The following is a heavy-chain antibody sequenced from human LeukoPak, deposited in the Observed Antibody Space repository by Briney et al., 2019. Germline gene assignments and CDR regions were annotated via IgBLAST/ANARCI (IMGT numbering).Heavy chain of an antibody. CDR2: IRSKAYGGTT. CDR1: GFTFGDYA. J-gene: IGHJ4*02. CDR3: AKDIGIGAMAPFDY. D-gene: IGHD5-18*01. V-gene: IGHV3-49*04. Sequence: GGSLRLSCTASGFTFGDYAMSWVRQAPGKGLEWVGFIRSKAYGGTTEYAASVKGRFTISRDNAKNSLYLQMNSLRAEDTALYYCAKDIGIGAMAPFDYWGQGTLVTVSS.